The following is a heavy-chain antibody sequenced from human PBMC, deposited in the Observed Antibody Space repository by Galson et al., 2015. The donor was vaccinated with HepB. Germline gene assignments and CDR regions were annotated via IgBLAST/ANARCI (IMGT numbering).Heavy chain of an antibody. D-gene: IGHD6-6*01. CDR2: IIPIFEIV. Sequence: SVKVSCKASGGTFRNYSISWVRQAPGQGLEWMGGIIPIFEIVNYAQKFQGRLTISADESTPTAYMELSSLRSEDTAVYYCARGGVASSSSEDYWGQGTLITVSS. CDR3: ARGGVASSSSEDY. J-gene: IGHJ4*02. CDR1: GGTFRNYS. V-gene: IGHV1-69*13.